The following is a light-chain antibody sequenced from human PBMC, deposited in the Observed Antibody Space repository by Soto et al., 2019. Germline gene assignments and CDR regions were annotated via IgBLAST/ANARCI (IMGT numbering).Light chain of an antibody. Sequence: DIVLTQSPGTLSLSPGERATLSCRASQSVSSSYLARYQQKPGQAPRLLIYGASRSATCIPDSFSGSGSGTDFTLTISRLDPEDFSVADWQQHTSSPHMYTFGHGTKLVIK. CDR1: QSVSSSY. J-gene: IGKJ2*01. CDR3: QQHTSSPHMYT. V-gene: IGKV3-20*01. CDR2: GAS.